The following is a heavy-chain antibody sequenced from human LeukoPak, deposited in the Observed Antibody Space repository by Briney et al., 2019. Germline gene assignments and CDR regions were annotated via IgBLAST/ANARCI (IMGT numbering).Heavy chain of an antibody. V-gene: IGHV4-31*03. CDR1: GGSISSGGYY. D-gene: IGHD4/OR15-4a*01. CDR2: IYYSGST. Sequence: SETLPLTCTVSGGSISSGGYYWSWIRQHPGKGLEWIGYIYYSGSTYYNPSLKSRVTISVDTSKNQFSLKLSSVTAADTAVYYCARVPVLEESYYGMDVWGQGTTVTVSS. J-gene: IGHJ6*02. CDR3: ARVPVLEESYYGMDV.